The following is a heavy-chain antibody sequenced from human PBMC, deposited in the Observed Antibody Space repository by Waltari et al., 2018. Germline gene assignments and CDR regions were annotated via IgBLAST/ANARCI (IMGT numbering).Heavy chain of an antibody. CDR2: IWHDGSNE. J-gene: IGHJ4*02. Sequence: QVQLVESGGGVVQPGRSLRLSCAAPGFTFSRFGMHWVRQAPGKGLRWVAVIWHDGSNEDYVDSVKSRFTISRDNSKNTLYLQMNSLRAEDSAVYYCASQSTTLFDYWGQGTLVTVSS. CDR3: ASQSTTLFDY. CDR1: GFTFSRFG. V-gene: IGHV3-33*01. D-gene: IGHD2-15*01.